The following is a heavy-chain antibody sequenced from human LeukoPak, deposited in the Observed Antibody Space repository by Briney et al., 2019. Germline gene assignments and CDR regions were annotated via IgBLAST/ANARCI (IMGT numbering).Heavy chain of an antibody. J-gene: IGHJ4*02. CDR1: GYTFTGYY. CDR2: INPNSGAT. V-gene: IGHV1-2*02. D-gene: IGHD6-19*01. CDR3: ARGPKTVAEYQDHY. Sequence: ASVKVSCKASGYTFTGYYMHWVRQAPGQGLEWMGWINPNSGATHYAQKFQGRVTMTRDTSISTVYMELSRLRYDDTAVYYCARGPKTVAEYQDHYWGQGTLVAVSS.